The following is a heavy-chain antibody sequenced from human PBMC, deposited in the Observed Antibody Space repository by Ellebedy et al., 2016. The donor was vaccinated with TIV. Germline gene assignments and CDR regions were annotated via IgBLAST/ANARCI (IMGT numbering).Heavy chain of an antibody. CDR3: ARTYYDFLTGFSTDFDY. V-gene: IGHV3-7*01. Sequence: GESLKISCAASGFSFRNYWMSWVRQAPGKGLEWVANIYQDGSNQYYVDSVKGRFTISRDNANKSLFLQMNSLRGEDTAVYYCARTYYDFLTGFSTDFDYWGQGTLVTVSS. J-gene: IGHJ4*02. D-gene: IGHD3-9*01. CDR1: GFSFRNYW. CDR2: IYQDGSNQ.